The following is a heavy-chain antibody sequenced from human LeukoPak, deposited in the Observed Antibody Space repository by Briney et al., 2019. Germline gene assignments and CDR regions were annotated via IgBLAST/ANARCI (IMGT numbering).Heavy chain of an antibody. CDR3: ARGERIAVAGKDFDY. CDR2: INPSGGST. V-gene: IGHV1-46*01. Sequence: ASVKVSCKASGYTFTSYYMHWVRQAPGQGLEWMGIINPSGGSTSYAQQFQGRVTMTRDTSTSTVYMELSSLRSEDTAVYYCARGERIAVAGKDFDYWGQGTPVTVSS. D-gene: IGHD6-19*01. J-gene: IGHJ4*02. CDR1: GYTFTSYY.